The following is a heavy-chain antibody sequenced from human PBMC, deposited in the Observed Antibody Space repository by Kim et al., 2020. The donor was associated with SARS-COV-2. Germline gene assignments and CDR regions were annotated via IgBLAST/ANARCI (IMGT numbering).Heavy chain of an antibody. V-gene: IGHV3-7*01. Sequence: GGSLRLSCAASGFTFSNYWMSWVRQAPGKGLEWVANIKRDGSEIYYVDSVRGRFTISRDNAQNSLFLQMNSLRVEDTAVYYCTSWGAGNYWGPGTLVTVSS. CDR3: TSWGAGNY. D-gene: IGHD6-13*01. J-gene: IGHJ4*02. CDR1: GFTFSNYW. CDR2: IKRDGSEI.